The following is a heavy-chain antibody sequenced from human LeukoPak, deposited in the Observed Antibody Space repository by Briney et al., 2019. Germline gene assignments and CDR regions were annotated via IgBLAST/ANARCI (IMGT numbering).Heavy chain of an antibody. V-gene: IGHV3-30-3*01. J-gene: IGHJ2*01. CDR2: ISYDGSNK. Sequence: GRSLRLSCAASGFTFSSYAMHWVRQAPGKGLEWVAVISYDGSNKYYADSVKGRFTISRDNAKNSLYLQMNSLRAEDTAVYYCAHSYDYWYCALWGRGTLVTVSS. CDR3: AHSYDYWYCAL. D-gene: IGHD3-16*01. CDR1: GFTFSSYA.